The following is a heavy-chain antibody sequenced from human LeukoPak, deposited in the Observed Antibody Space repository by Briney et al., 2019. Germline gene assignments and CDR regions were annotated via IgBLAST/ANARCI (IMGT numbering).Heavy chain of an antibody. CDR1: GGTFSSYA. D-gene: IGHD2-8*02. Sequence: GASVKVSCKASGGTFSSYAISWVRQAPGQGLEWMGGIIPIFGTANYAQKFQGRVTITADKSTSTAYMELSSLRSEDTAVYYCARGSVPVVAMNAFHIWGQGTMVTVSS. J-gene: IGHJ3*02. CDR2: IIPIFGTA. CDR3: ARGSVPVVAMNAFHI. V-gene: IGHV1-69*06.